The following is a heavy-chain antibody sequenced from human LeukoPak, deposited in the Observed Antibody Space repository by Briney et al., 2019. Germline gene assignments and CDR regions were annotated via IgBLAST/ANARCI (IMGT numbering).Heavy chain of an antibody. D-gene: IGHD2-21*01. Sequence: TLSLTCTGSGGSITSGSYYWSWIRQPAGQGLEWIGRIYTSGSTNYNPSLKRRVTISVDTSKNQFSLKLSSVTAADTAVYYCARLKTWGGTQPYDYWGQGTLVTVSS. CDR1: GGSITSGSYY. CDR3: ARLKTWGGTQPYDY. CDR2: IYTSGST. V-gene: IGHV4-61*02. J-gene: IGHJ4*02.